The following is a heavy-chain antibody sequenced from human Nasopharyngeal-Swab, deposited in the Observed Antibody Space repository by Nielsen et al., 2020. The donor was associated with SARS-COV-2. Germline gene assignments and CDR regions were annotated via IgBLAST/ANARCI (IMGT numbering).Heavy chain of an antibody. J-gene: IGHJ6*03. D-gene: IGHD3-3*01. CDR1: GYTFTSYG. CDR3: ARDLTLRDFWSGHKSTHYYYYYMDV. CDR2: ISAYNGNT. Sequence: ASVKVSCKASGYTFTSYGISWVRQAPGQGLEWMGWISAYNGNTNYAQKLQGRVTMTTDTSTSTAYMELRSLRSDDTAVYYCARDLTLRDFWSGHKSTHYYYYYMDVWGKGTTVTVSS. V-gene: IGHV1-18*01.